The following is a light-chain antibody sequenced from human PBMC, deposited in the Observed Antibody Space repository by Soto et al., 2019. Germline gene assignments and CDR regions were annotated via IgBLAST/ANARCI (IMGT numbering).Light chain of an antibody. CDR3: QQSYSVPHT. Sequence: DIQMTQSPSSLSVSVGDSVTITCRASQNIFSFLGWYQHKPGKAPELLIYAASSLRSGVPSRFSGRGSGTDFALTISNLQPEDSATFYCQQSYSVPHTFGQGTKLEIK. J-gene: IGKJ2*01. CDR1: QNIFSF. V-gene: IGKV1-39*01. CDR2: AAS.